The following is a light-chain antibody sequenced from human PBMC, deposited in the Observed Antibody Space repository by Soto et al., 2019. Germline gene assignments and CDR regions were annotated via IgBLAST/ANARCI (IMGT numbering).Light chain of an antibody. CDR3: QVWDSSSDHVV. CDR2: DDS. J-gene: IGLJ2*01. V-gene: IGLV3-21*02. Sequence: SYELTQPPSVSVAPGQTARITCGGNNIGSTSVHWYQQKPGQAPVLVVYDDSDRPSGLPERFSGSNSGNTATLTIRRVEAGDEADYYCQVWDSSSDHVVFGGGTKLTVL. CDR1: NIGSTS.